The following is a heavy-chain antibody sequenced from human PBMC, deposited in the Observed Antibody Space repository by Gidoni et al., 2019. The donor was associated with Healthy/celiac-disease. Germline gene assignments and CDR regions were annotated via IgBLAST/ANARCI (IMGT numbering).Heavy chain of an antibody. V-gene: IGHV5-10-1*03. Sequence: EVQLVQSGAEVKKPGESLRISCKGSGYSFTSYWISWVRQMPGKGLEWMGRIDPSDSYTNYSPSFQGHFTISADKSVSTAYLQWSSLKASDTAMYYCARYSNYDFWSGRYWYFDLWGRGTLVTVSS. CDR1: GYSFTSYW. J-gene: IGHJ2*01. D-gene: IGHD3-3*01. CDR3: ARYSNYDFWSGRYWYFDL. CDR2: IDPSDSYT.